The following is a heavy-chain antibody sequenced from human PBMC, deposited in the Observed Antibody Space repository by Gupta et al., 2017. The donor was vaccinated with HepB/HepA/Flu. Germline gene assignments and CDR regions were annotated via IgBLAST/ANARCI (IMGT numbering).Heavy chain of an antibody. CDR1: GFTFSSYE. D-gene: IGHD6-19*01. Sequence: EVHLVESGGCLVQPGGSLRLSCAASGFTFSSYELNGVRQAPGKGLEWVSYSSSSGSTIYYADSVKGRFTISRDNAKNSLYLQMNSLRAEDTAVYYCAREGRGGQWLPEGRPYYFDYWGQGTLVTVSS. CDR2: SSSSGSTI. CDR3: AREGRGGQWLPEGRPYYFDY. J-gene: IGHJ4*02. V-gene: IGHV3-48*03.